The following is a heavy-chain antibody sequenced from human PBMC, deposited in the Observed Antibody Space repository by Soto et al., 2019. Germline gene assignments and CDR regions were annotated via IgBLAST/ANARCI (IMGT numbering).Heavy chain of an antibody. V-gene: IGHV4-4*02. CDR3: ASATKPYCTNGVCGNWFDP. Sequence: PSQTLSLTYAVASGSISSSNWWSWVRQPPGKGLEWIGEIYHSGSTNYNPSLKSRVTISVDKSKNQFSLKLSSVTAADTAVYYCASATKPYCTNGVCGNWFDPWGQGTLVTVSS. D-gene: IGHD2-8*01. CDR2: IYHSGST. CDR1: SGSISSSNW. J-gene: IGHJ5*02.